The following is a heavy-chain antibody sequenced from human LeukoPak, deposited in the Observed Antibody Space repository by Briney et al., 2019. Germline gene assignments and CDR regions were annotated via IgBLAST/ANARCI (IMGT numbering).Heavy chain of an antibody. CDR2: INHSGST. V-gene: IGHV4-34*01. Sequence: KSSETLSLTCAVYDGSFSGYYWSWIRQPPGKGLEWIGEINHSGSTNYNPSLKSRVTISVDTSKNQFSLKLSSVTAADTAVYYCARHVDSSGWYSPFGYWGQGTLVTVSS. D-gene: IGHD6-19*01. CDR3: ARHVDSSGWYSPFGY. J-gene: IGHJ4*02. CDR1: DGSFSGYY.